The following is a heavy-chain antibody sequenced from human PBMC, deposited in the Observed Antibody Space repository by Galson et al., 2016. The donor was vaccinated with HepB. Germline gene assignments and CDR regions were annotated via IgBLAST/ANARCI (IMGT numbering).Heavy chain of an antibody. CDR1: GYTFSDYY. V-gene: IGHV1-2*06. CDR3: ARQRGGAWDFDC. J-gene: IGHJ4*02. Sequence: SVKVSCKASGYTFSDYYIHWVRQAPGQGLEWMGRISPFHGATVYTQRFQGAVTMTKDRSISTAFMELHSLKSDDTAVYYCARQRGGAWDFDCWGQGTLVTVSS. D-gene: IGHD3-10*01. CDR2: ISPFHGAT.